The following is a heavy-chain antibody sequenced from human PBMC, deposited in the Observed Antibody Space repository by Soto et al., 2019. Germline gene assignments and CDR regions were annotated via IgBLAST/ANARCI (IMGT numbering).Heavy chain of an antibody. CDR3: ARDKLIGLFDY. Sequence: PSETLSLTCAVYGGSFSGYYWTWIRQPPGTGLEWIGEINHSGSTNYNPSLKSRVTISVDTSKNQFSLKLTSVTAADTSVYYCARDKLIGLFDYWGQGTLVTVSS. CDR1: GGSFSGYY. J-gene: IGHJ4*02. V-gene: IGHV4-34*01. CDR2: INHSGST. D-gene: IGHD2-15*01.